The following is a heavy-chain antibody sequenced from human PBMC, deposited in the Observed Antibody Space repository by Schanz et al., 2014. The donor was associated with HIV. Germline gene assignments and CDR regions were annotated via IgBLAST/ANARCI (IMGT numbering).Heavy chain of an antibody. V-gene: IGHV3-15*01. CDR3: TTAPIAVAGYYGMDV. CDR2: IKTKSDDERT. J-gene: IGHJ6*02. Sequence: EVQLLESRGGLVKPGGSLRLSCVTSGFSFSDAWMSWVRQAPGKGLAWVARIKTKSDDERTDYAAPVRGRFTILRDDSRNTLYLQMNSLKSEDTAVYYCTTAPIAVAGYYGMDVWGQGTTVTVSS. D-gene: IGHD6-19*01. CDR1: GFSFSDAW.